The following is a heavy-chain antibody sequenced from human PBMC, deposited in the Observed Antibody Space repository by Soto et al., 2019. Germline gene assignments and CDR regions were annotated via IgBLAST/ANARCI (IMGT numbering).Heavy chain of an antibody. Sequence: ASVKVSCKASGYTFTGYYMHWVRQAPGQGLEWMGWINPNSGGTNYAQKFQGWVTMTRDTSISTAYMELSRLRSDDTAVYYCARAPSSRGWSFDYWGQGTLVTVSS. J-gene: IGHJ4*02. CDR2: INPNSGGT. V-gene: IGHV1-2*04. CDR1: GYTFTGYY. CDR3: ARAPSSRGWSFDY. D-gene: IGHD6-19*01.